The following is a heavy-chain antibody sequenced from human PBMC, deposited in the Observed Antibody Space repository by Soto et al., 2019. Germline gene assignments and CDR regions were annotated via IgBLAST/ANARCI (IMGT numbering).Heavy chain of an antibody. V-gene: IGHV4-4*07. CDR2: IYATGTT. D-gene: IGHD1-1*01. J-gene: IGHJ5*02. CDR1: GASISGFY. CDR3: VRGGTKTLRDWFDP. Sequence: SETLSLTCTVSGASISGFYWSWIRKSAGKGLEWIGRIYATGTTDYNPSLKSRVMMSVDTSKKQFSLKLRSVTAADTAVYYCVRGGTKTLRDWFDPWGQGISVTVSS.